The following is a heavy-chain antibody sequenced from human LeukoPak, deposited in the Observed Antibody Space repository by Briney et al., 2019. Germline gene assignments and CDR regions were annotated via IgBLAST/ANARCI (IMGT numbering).Heavy chain of an antibody. CDR1: GFTFSSYA. D-gene: IGHD2-2*01. V-gene: IGHV3-23*01. CDR2: ISGSGGST. J-gene: IGHJ4*02. CDR3: AKARSAVVGSKEGIDY. Sequence: GGSLRLSCAASGFTFSSYAMSWVRQAPGKGLEWVSAISGSGGSTYYADSVKGRFTISRDNSKNTLYLQMNSLRAEDTAVYYCAKARSAVVGSKEGIDYWGQGTLVTVSS.